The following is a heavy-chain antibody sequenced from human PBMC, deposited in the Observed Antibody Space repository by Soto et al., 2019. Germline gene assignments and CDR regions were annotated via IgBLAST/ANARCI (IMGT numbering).Heavy chain of an antibody. CDR1: GGSTSSSDW. Sequence: QVHLQESGPGLVKPSETLSLTCASSGGSTSSSDWWTWVRQPPGEGLEWIGEIHRAGVTNYNSSFKSRLTLSLDHSRNQFSLSFTSVTAADAAVYFCAGRPEIHPRWGQGILVPVSS. CDR2: IHRAGVT. D-gene: IGHD5-18*01. V-gene: IGHV4-4*02. J-gene: IGHJ4*02. CDR3: AGRPEIHPR.